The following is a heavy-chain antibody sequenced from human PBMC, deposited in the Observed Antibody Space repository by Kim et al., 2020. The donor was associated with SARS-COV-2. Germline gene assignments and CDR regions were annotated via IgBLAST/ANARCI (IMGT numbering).Heavy chain of an antibody. CDR3: ASLYDYVWGSYRYYDY. D-gene: IGHD3-16*02. J-gene: IGHJ4*02. Sequence: LKSRVTISVDTSKNQFSLKLSSVTAADTAVYYCASLYDYVWGSYRYYDYWGQGTLVTVSS. V-gene: IGHV4-39*01.